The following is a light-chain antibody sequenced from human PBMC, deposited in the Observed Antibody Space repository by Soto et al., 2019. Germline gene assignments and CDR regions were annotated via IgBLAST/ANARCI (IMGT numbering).Light chain of an antibody. Sequence: IVMTQSPATLSVSPGERATLSCRAGQTIYSNVAWYQQRPGQAPRLLIYGASNRATGFPARFSASGSGTEFTLTINGLQSEDFAVYYCQQYNDNWPTFGQGTKVDNK. CDR1: QTIYSN. CDR3: QQYNDNWPT. CDR2: GAS. V-gene: IGKV3-15*01. J-gene: IGKJ1*01.